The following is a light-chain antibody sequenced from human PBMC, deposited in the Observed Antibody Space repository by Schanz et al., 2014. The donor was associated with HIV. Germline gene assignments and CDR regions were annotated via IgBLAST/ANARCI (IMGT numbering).Light chain of an antibody. CDR3: SSYGGGDTLL. J-gene: IGLJ3*02. V-gene: IGLV2-8*01. Sequence: QSALTQPPSASGSPGQSVTISCTGTSNDIGAYRYVSWYQHHPGRAPRLLIYEVTKRPSGVPGRFSGSKSGNAASLTVSGLQADDEADYYCSSYGGGDTLLFGGGTKLTVL. CDR2: EVT. CDR1: SNDIGAYRY.